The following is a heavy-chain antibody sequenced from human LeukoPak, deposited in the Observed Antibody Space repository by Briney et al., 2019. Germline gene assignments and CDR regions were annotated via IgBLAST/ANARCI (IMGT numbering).Heavy chain of an antibody. D-gene: IGHD4-17*01. CDR2: IAYDGTNI. V-gene: IGHV3-30-3*01. Sequence: PGGSLRLSCAASGFTFTNAWMSWVRQAPGKGLEWVAVIAYDGTNIHYADSVKGRFTISRDNSKNTLYLQMNSLRAEDTAVYYCAREDYGEYNFDYWGQGTLVTVSS. J-gene: IGHJ4*02. CDR1: GFTFTNAW. CDR3: AREDYGEYNFDY.